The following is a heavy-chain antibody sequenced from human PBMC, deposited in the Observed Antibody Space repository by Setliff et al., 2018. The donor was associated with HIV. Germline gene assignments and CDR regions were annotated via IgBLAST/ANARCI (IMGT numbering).Heavy chain of an antibody. CDR1: GGSISNSRYY. D-gene: IGHD4-17*01. CDR2: IYYSGST. CDR3: ARGGPTVAFGLDV. Sequence: SETLSLTCTVSGGSISNSRYYWSWIRQPPGKGLEWIGSIYYSGSTYYYPSLKGRVTISLDTSNNQFALNLNSVTAADTAVYYCARGGPTVAFGLDVWGQGTTVTVSS. V-gene: IGHV4-39*06. J-gene: IGHJ6*02.